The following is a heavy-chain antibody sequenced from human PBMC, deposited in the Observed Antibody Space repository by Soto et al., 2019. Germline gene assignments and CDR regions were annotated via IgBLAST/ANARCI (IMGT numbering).Heavy chain of an antibody. CDR3: ATAVYYYDSSGNIFDY. Sequence: SETLSLTCTVSGGSISSYYWSWLRQPPGKGLEWIGYIYYSGSTNYNPSLKSRVTISVDTSKNQFSLKLSSVTAADTAVYYCATAVYYYDSSGNIFDYWGQGTLVTVS. CDR2: IYYSGST. V-gene: IGHV4-59*01. J-gene: IGHJ4*02. CDR1: GGSISSYY. D-gene: IGHD3-22*01.